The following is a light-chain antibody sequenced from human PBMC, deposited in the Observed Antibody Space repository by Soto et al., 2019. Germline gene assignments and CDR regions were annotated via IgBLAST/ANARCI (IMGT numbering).Light chain of an antibody. CDR1: QSVSSD. J-gene: IGKJ1*01. Sequence: EIVITQSPANLSVSPGERATLSWRASQSVSSDLAWYQQKPGQAPRHIIYGASTRASGIPARFSGSGAGTEFTLTISSLQSEDFASYYCQQYNNWRPETFGQGTKVDIK. CDR3: QQYNNWRPET. V-gene: IGKV3-15*01. CDR2: GAS.